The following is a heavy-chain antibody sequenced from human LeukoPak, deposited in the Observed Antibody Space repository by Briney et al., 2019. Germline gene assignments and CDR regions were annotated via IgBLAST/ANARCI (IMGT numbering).Heavy chain of an antibody. CDR2: IRSKAYGGTT. CDR1: GFTFGDYV. Sequence: GGSLRLSCKASGFTFGDYVMSWFRQAPGKGLEWVGFIRSKAYGGTTEYAASVKDRFTISRVDSKSIAYLQMDSLKTEDTAVYYCTRFQYYYGMDVWGQGTTVTVSS. V-gene: IGHV3-49*03. J-gene: IGHJ6*02. CDR3: TRFQYYYGMDV.